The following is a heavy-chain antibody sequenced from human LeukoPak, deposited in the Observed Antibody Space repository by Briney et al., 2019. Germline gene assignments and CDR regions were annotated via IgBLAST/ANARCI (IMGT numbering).Heavy chain of an antibody. V-gene: IGHV3-23*01. D-gene: IGHD4/OR15-4a*01. CDR2: ISGSGGST. CDR3: ARISNYHFDY. J-gene: IGHJ4*02. Sequence: PGGSLRLSCAASGFTFSSYAMSWVRQAPGKGLEWVSAISGSGGSTYYADSVKGRFTISRDNSKNTLYLQLNSLRDEDTAVYYCARISNYHFDYWGQGTLVTVSS. CDR1: GFTFSSYA.